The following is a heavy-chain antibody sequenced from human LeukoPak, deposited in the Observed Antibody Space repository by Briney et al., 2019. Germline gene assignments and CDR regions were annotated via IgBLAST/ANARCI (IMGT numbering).Heavy chain of an antibody. D-gene: IGHD6-19*01. V-gene: IGHV5-51*01. J-gene: IGHJ4*02. Sequence: GESLKISCKGSGYSFTSHWIGWVRQMPGKGLEWMGIICPGDSDTTYSPSFQGQVTISADKSVSTAYLQWSSLKASDTAMYYCARLTGSGTYYFDYWGQGTLVTVSS. CDR3: ARLTGSGTYYFDY. CDR1: GYSFTSHW. CDR2: ICPGDSDT.